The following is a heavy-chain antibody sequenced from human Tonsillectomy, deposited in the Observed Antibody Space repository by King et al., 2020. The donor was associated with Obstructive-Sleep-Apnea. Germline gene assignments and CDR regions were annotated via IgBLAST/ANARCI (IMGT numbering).Heavy chain of an antibody. V-gene: IGHV3-72*01. CDR3: ARSFRHYYYGMDV. CDR1: GFTFSDHH. CDR2: TRNKANSYTT. Sequence: VQLVESGGGLVQPGGSLRLSCAASGFTFSDHHMDWVRQAPGKGLEWVGRTRNKANSYTTEYAASVKGRFTISRDDSKNSLYLQMNSLKTEDTAVYYCARSFRHYYYGMDVWGQGTTVTVSS. J-gene: IGHJ6*02.